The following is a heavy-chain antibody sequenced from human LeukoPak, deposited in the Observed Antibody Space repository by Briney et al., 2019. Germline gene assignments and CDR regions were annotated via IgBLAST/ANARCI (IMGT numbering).Heavy chain of an antibody. J-gene: IGHJ3*02. CDR2: ISNSGGST. D-gene: IGHD6-25*01. V-gene: IGHV3-23*01. Sequence: GGSLRLSCAASGFTFGTYGMTWVRQAPGKGLEWVSGISNSGGSTYYADSVKGRFTISRDNSRNTLYLQMSSLRAEDTAAYYCAKALYSSGRYGDGGASDIWGQGTMVTVSS. CDR1: GFTFGTYG. CDR3: AKALYSSGRYGDGGASDI.